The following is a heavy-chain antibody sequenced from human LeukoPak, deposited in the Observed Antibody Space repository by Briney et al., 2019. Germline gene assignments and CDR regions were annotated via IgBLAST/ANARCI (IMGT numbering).Heavy chain of an antibody. CDR2: INPNSGGT. CDR1: GYTFTSYG. Sequence: GASVKVSCKASGYTFTSYGISWVRQAPGQGLEWMGWINPNSGGTNYAQKFQGRVTMTRDTSIGTAYMELSRLRSDDTAVYYCARDHYDFRSGYLDWGQGTLVTVSS. J-gene: IGHJ4*02. CDR3: ARDHYDFRSGYLD. D-gene: IGHD3-3*01. V-gene: IGHV1-2*02.